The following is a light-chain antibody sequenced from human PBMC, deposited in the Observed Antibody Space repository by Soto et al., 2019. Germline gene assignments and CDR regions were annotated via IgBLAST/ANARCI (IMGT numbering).Light chain of an antibody. CDR3: QQYGSLPLT. CDR1: QGIRND. CDR2: KAS. V-gene: IGKV1-17*01. Sequence: DIQMTQSPSPLSASVGDRVTITCLASQGIRNDLGWYQQKPGKAPKRLIYKASTLKSGVPSGFSGSGSGTDFTLTISRLEPEDFAVYYCQQYGSLPLTFGGGTKVDIK. J-gene: IGKJ4*01.